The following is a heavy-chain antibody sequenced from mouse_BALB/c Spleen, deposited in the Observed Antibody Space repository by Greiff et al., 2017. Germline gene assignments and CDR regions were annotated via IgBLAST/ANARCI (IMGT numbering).Heavy chain of an antibody. CDR1: GFSLTSYG. V-gene: IGHV2-2*02. CDR3: ARRERYGYAMDY. D-gene: IGHD1-1*01. J-gene: IGHJ4*01. Sequence: VKLEESGPGLVQPSQSLSITCTVSGFSLTSYGVHWVRQSPGKGLEWLGVIWSGGSTDYNAAFISRLSISKDNSKSQVFFKMNSLQANDTAIYYCARRERYGYAMDYWGQGTSVTVSS. CDR2: IWSGGST.